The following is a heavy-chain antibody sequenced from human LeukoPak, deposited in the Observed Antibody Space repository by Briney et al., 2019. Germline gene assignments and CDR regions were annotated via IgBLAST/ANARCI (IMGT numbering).Heavy chain of an antibody. Sequence: GGSLRLSCAASGFTFSSYGMSWVRQAPGKGLEWVSAISGSGGSTYYADSVKGRFTISRDNSKNTLYLQMNSLRAEDTAVYYCARGWGGYYFDYWGQGTLVTVSS. D-gene: IGHD3-16*01. CDR1: GFTFSSYG. CDR3: ARGWGGYYFDY. CDR2: ISGSGGST. J-gene: IGHJ4*02. V-gene: IGHV3-23*01.